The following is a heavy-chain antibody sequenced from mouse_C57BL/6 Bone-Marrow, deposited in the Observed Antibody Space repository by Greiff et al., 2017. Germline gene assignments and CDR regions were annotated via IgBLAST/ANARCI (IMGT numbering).Heavy chain of an antibody. J-gene: IGHJ2*01. D-gene: IGHD1-1*01. CDR3: TTLVLPNYFDY. CDR2: IDPENGDT. Sequence: VQLQQSGAELVRPGASVKLSCTASGFNIKDDYMHWVKQRPEQGLEWIGWIDPENGDTEYASKFQGKATITADTSSTTAYLQLSSLTSEDTAVYYCTTLVLPNYFDYWGQGTTLTVSS. V-gene: IGHV14-4*01. CDR1: GFNIKDDY.